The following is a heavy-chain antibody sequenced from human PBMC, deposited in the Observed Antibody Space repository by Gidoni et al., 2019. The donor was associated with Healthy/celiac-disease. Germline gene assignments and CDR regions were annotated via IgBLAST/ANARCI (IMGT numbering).Heavy chain of an antibody. V-gene: IGHV1-2*02. CDR2: INPNSGGT. Sequence: QVQLVQSGAEVKKPRASVKVSCKASGYTFTGFYMHWVRQAPGQGLEWMGWINPNSGGTNYAQKFQGRVTMTRDTSISTAYMELSRLRSDDTAVFYCAREMVAATDDAFDIWGQGTMVTVSS. J-gene: IGHJ3*02. D-gene: IGHD1-26*01. CDR1: GYTFTGFY. CDR3: AREMVAATDDAFDI.